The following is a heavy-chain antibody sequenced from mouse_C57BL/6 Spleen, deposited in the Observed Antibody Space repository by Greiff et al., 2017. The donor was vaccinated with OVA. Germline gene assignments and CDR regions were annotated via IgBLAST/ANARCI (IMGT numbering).Heavy chain of an antibody. CDR2: IYPSDSET. CDR3: ARRWLLPYFDY. V-gene: IGHV1-61*01. J-gene: IGHJ2*01. CDR1: GYTFTSYW. D-gene: IGHD2-3*01. Sequence: QVQLQQSGAELVRPGSSVKLSCKASGYTFTSYWMDWVKQRPGQGLEWIGNIYPSDSETHYNQKFKDKATLTVDKSSSTAYMQLSSLTSEDSAVYYCARRWLLPYFDYWGQGTTLTVSS.